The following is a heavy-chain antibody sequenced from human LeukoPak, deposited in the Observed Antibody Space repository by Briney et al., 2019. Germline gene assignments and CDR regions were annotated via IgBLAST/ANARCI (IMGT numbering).Heavy chain of an antibody. Sequence: GGSLRLSCAASGFSFSDYWMSWVRQAPGKGLEWVANIKQDGSEKYYVDSVKGRFTISRDNAKNSLYPQMNSLRAEDTAVYYCARVTSSGWQTDFDYWGQGTLVTVSS. V-gene: IGHV3-7*01. CDR1: GFSFSDYW. J-gene: IGHJ4*02. CDR3: ARVTSSGWQTDFDY. D-gene: IGHD6-19*01. CDR2: IKQDGSEK.